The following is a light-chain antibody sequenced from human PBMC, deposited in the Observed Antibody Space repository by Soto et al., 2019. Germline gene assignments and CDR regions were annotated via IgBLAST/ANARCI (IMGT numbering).Light chain of an antibody. CDR2: SAS. CDR1: QSVSSN. CDR3: QQYGSSRNT. V-gene: IGKV3-20*01. J-gene: IGKJ2*01. Sequence: EIVMTQSPATLSVSPGERATLSCRASQSVSSNLAWYQQKPGQAPRLLIYSASSRATGVPDRFSGSGSATDFTLTISRVEPEDFAVYYCQQYGSSRNTVGQGTKVDSK.